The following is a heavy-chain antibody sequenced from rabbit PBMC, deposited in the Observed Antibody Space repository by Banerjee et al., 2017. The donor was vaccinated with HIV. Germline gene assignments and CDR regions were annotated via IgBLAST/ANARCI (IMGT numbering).Heavy chain of an antibody. J-gene: IGHJ6*01. V-gene: IGHV1S7*01. Sequence: QLEESGGDLVQPGESLTLTCKASGFSLSSYWMSWVRQAPGKGLEWIGIIYAGKSSTDYASWVNGRFTISSDNAQNTLDLQMNSLTAADTATYFCARESLIGYDLWGPGTLVTVS. D-gene: IGHD6-1*01. CDR2: IYAGKSST. CDR1: GFSLSSYW. CDR3: ARESLIGYDL.